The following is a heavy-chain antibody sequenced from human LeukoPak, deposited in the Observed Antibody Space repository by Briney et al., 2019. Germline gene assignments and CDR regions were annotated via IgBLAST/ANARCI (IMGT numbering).Heavy chain of an antibody. D-gene: IGHD2-15*01. CDR2: IIPIFGTA. Sequence: GASVKVSCKASGGTFSSYAISWVRQAPGQGLEWMGAIIPIFGTANYAQKFQGRVTITADESTSTAYMELSSLRSEDTAVYYCARDLAAPYFDYWGQGTLVTVSS. CDR3: ARDLAAPYFDY. J-gene: IGHJ4*02. CDR1: GGTFSSYA. V-gene: IGHV1-69*01.